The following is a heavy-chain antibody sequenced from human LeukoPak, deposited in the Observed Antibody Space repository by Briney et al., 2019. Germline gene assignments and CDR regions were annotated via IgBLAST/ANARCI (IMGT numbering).Heavy chain of an antibody. CDR1: GYTLTGYY. V-gene: IGHV1-2*02. J-gene: IGHJ4*02. D-gene: IGHD6-19*01. CDR3: AREGQWLADRQRYFDY. CDR2: IDPNSGGT. Sequence: ASVKVSCKASGYTLTGYYIHWVRQAPGQGLEWMGWIDPNSGGTNYAQKFQGRVTMTRDTSISTAYMELSRLRSDDTAVYYCAREGQWLADRQRYFDYWGQGTLVTVSS.